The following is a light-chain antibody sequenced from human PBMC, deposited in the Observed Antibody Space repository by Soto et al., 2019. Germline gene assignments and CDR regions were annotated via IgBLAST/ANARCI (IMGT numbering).Light chain of an antibody. CDR1: SSNIGAGYD. V-gene: IGLV1-40*01. J-gene: IGLJ2*01. CDR3: QSYDSSLSGSV. Sequence: QSVLTQPPSVSGAPGQRVTISCTGSSSNIGAGYDVHWYQQLPGTAPKLLIYGNSNRPSGVPDRFSGSKSGISASLAITGLKAEDEADYYGQSYDSSLSGSVFGGGTKLTVL. CDR2: GNS.